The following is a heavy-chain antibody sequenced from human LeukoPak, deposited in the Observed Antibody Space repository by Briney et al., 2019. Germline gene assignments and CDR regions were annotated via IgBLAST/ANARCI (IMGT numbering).Heavy chain of an antibody. CDR2: LYSDGNT. V-gene: IGHV3-53*01. Sequence: GGSLRLSCAAPGFTVITNDMTWVRQARGKGLEWVSVLYSDGNTKYADTVQGRFTISRDNSKNTLYLEMNSLSPDDTAVYYCARGVEPLAANTLAYWGQGTLVTVSS. D-gene: IGHD1-14*01. J-gene: IGHJ4*02. CDR1: GFTVITND. CDR3: ARGVEPLAANTLAY.